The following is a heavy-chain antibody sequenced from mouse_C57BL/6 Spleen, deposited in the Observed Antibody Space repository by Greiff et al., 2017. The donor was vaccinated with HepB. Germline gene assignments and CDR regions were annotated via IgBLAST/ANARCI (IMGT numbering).Heavy chain of an antibody. V-gene: IGHV1-82*01. CDR3: ARLAYYSNWYYFDY. Sequence: QVQLKESGPDLVKPGASVKISCKASGYAFSSSWMNWVQQRPGKGLEWIGRIYPGDGDTNYNGKFKGKATLTADKSSSTAYMQLSSLTSEDSAVYFCARLAYYSNWYYFDYWGQGTTLTVSS. D-gene: IGHD2-5*01. CDR1: GYAFSSSW. J-gene: IGHJ2*01. CDR2: IYPGDGDT.